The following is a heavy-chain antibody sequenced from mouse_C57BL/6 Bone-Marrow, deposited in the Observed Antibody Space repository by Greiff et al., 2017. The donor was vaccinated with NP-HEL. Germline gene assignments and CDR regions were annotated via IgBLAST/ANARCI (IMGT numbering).Heavy chain of an antibody. D-gene: IGHD2-4*01. Sequence: QVQLQQPGAELVRPGSSVKLSCKASGYTFPSYWMHWVKQRPIQGLEWIGNIDPSDSETHYNQKFKDKATLTVDKSSSTAYMQLSSLTSEDSAVYYCARENYDSPWFAYWGQGTLVTVSA. CDR2: IDPSDSET. J-gene: IGHJ3*01. V-gene: IGHV1-52*01. CDR1: GYTFPSYW. CDR3: ARENYDSPWFAY.